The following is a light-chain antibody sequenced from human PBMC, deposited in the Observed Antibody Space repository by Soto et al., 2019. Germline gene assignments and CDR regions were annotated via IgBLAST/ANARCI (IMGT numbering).Light chain of an antibody. Sequence: QSALTQTASVSGSPGQSITMSCTGTSSDVGGYNFVSWYQQHPGKAPKLIVHEVANRLSEVSGRFSGSKSGNTAFLTISGLQAEDEAVYYCCSHSSSITWMFGGGTKLTVL. V-gene: IGLV2-14*03. CDR1: SSDVGGYNF. CDR3: CSHSSSITWM. J-gene: IGLJ3*02. CDR2: EVA.